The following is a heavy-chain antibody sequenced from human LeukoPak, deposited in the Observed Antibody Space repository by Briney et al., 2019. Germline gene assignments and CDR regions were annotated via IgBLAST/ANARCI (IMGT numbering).Heavy chain of an antibody. J-gene: IGHJ4*02. CDR3: ARDCSSSGSFDY. Sequence: GGSLRLSCAATGFTFSRYWMTWIRQAPGEGLEWVANINQDGSVQYYVDSVRGRFTISSDNAKNSFLLQMNSLRAEDTAVYYCARDCSSSGSFDYWGQGTLVTVSS. CDR2: INQDGSVQ. V-gene: IGHV3-7*04. CDR1: GFTFSRYW. D-gene: IGHD3-10*01.